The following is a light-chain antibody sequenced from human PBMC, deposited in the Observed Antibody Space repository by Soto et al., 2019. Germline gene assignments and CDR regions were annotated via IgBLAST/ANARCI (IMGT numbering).Light chain of an antibody. Sequence: QSVLTQPRSVSGSPGQSVTISCTGTSSDVGRFEYVSWYQQHPGEAPKVVVYDITKRPSGVPDRFSGSKSGNTASLTISGLQAEDEADYYCCSYAGIYPYVFGPGTNVNGL. CDR2: DIT. CDR1: SSDVGRFEY. J-gene: IGLJ1*01. V-gene: IGLV2-11*01. CDR3: CSYAGIYPYV.